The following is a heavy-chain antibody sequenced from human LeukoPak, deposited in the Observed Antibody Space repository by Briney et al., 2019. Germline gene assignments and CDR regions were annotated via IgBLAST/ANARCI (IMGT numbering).Heavy chain of an antibody. CDR1: GGTFSSYA. D-gene: IGHD6-19*01. V-gene: IGHV1-69*06. Sequence: SVKVSCKASGGTFSSYAISWVRQAPGQGLEWMGRIIPIFGTANYAQKFQGGVTITADKSTSTAYMKLSSLRSEDTAVYYCARAIAVAGSDYYYYYMDVWGKGTTVTVSS. J-gene: IGHJ6*03. CDR2: IIPIFGTA. CDR3: ARAIAVAGSDYYYYYMDV.